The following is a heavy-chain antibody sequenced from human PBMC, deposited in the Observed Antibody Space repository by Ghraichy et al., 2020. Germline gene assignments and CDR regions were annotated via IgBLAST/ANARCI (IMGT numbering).Heavy chain of an antibody. CDR2: IRYDGSNK. CDR1: GFTFSSYG. V-gene: IGHV3-30*02. Sequence: GGSLRLSCAASGFTFSSYGMHWVRQAPGKGLEWVAFIRYDGSNKYNADSVKGRFTISRDNSKNTLYLQMNSLRAEDTAVYYCAKDRRLVTQRNAFDIWGQGTMVTVSS. J-gene: IGHJ3*02. D-gene: IGHD4-23*01. CDR3: AKDRRLVTQRNAFDI.